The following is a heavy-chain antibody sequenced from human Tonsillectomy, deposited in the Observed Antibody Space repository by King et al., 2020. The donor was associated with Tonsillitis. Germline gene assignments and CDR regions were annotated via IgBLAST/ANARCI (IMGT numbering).Heavy chain of an antibody. J-gene: IGHJ6*02. CDR3: AKDGFQGNIVRGVFFCLLHGFDR. CDR2: ISYDGTNK. Sequence: VQLVQSGGGVVQPGRSLRLSCAASGFTFSNYGMHWVRQAPGKGLEWVAVISYDGTNKYYADSVKGRFTTSRDNSKNTLYLQMNSLRAEDTAVYYCAKDGFQGNIVRGVFFCLLHGFDRLGQGTTATVSS. V-gene: IGHV3-30*18. CDR1: GFTFSNYG. D-gene: IGHD3-10*02.